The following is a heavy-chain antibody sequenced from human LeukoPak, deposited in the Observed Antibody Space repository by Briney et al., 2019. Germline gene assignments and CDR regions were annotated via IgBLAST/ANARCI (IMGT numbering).Heavy chain of an antibody. J-gene: IGHJ4*02. CDR1: GGSLSSGGYS. Sequence: SETLSLTCTVSGGSLSSGGYSWSWIRQHPGKGLEWIGYIYHTGSTYYNPSLKSRVTISVDTSKKQFSLKLTSVTAADTAVYYCARGVSSNWCFDYWGQGTLVTVSS. D-gene: IGHD6-13*01. CDR2: IYHTGST. CDR3: ARGVSSNWCFDY. V-gene: IGHV4-31*03.